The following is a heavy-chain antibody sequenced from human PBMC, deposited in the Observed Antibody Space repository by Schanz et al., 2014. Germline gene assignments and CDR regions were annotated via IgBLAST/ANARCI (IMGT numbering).Heavy chain of an antibody. CDR3: AMGGYQLHH. J-gene: IGHJ4*02. Sequence: EVQLVESGGGLVQPGGSLRLSCAASGFTFSNYWMHWVRQAPGKGLVWVSHINSDGTTTTYADSVKGRFTISRDNAENTLYLQMNSLRVEDTAVYYCAMGGYQLHHWGQGTLVTVSS. CDR2: INSDGTTT. D-gene: IGHD1-7*01. V-gene: IGHV3-74*01. CDR1: GFTFSNYW.